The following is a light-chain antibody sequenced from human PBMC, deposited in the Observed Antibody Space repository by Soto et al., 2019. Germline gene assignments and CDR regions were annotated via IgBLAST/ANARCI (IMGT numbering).Light chain of an antibody. CDR3: SSYTSSSTHWV. J-gene: IGLJ3*02. V-gene: IGLV2-14*01. CDR1: SSHVGGYNY. Sequence: QSALTQPASVSGSPGQSITISCTGTSSHVGGYNYVSWYQQHPGKAPKLMIYEVSNRPSGVSNRFSGSKSGNTASLTISGLQAEDEADYYCSSYTSSSTHWVFGGGTKLTVL. CDR2: EVS.